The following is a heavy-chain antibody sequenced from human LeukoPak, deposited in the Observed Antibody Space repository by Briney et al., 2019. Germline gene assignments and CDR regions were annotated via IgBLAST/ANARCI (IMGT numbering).Heavy chain of an antibody. Sequence: PSQTLSLTCTVSGGSISSGGYYWSWIRQHPGKGLEWIGYIYYSGSTYYNPSLKSRVTISVDTSKNQFSLKLSSVTAAGTAVYYCARDHGLGGGFDYWGQGTLVTVSS. J-gene: IGHJ4*02. V-gene: IGHV4-31*03. CDR2: IYYSGST. D-gene: IGHD2-15*01. CDR3: ARDHGLGGGFDY. CDR1: GGSISSGGYY.